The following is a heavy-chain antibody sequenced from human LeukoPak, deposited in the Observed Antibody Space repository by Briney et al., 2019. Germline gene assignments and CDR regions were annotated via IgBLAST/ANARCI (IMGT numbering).Heavy chain of an antibody. CDR3: ARGAPYYYDSSGYGRLGFDY. CDR1: GGSFSGYY. CDR2: INHSGST. Sequence: PSETLSLTCAVYGGSFSGYYWSWIRQPPGKGLEWIGEINHSGSTNYNPSLKSRVTISVDTSKNQFSLKLSSVTVADTAVYYCARGAPYYYDSSGYGRLGFDYWGQGTLVTVSS. V-gene: IGHV4-34*01. D-gene: IGHD3-22*01. J-gene: IGHJ4*02.